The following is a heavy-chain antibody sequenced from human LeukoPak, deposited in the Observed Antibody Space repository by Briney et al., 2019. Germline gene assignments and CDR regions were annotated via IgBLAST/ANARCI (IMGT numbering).Heavy chain of an antibody. Sequence: SETLSLTCTVSGGSISGSYWSWIRQPPGKGLEWIGYIYYSGSTNYNPSLKSRVTISVDTSKNQFSLKLSSVTAADTAVYYCARDFGYDDAFDIWGQGTMVTVSS. CDR1: GGSISGSY. V-gene: IGHV4-59*01. CDR3: ARDFGYDDAFDI. J-gene: IGHJ3*02. D-gene: IGHD3-16*01. CDR2: IYYSGST.